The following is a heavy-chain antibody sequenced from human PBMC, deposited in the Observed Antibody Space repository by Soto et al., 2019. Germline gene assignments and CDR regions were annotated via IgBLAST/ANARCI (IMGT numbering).Heavy chain of an antibody. CDR2: IYYSGST. D-gene: IGHD5-12*01. CDR3: ARSGYDYYFDY. Sequence: PWETLSLTCTVSSGSISIYYWSWIRQPPGKGLEWIGYIYYSGSTNYNPSLKSRVTLSVDTSKNQFSLKLSSVTAADTAVYYCARSGYDYYFDYWGQGTLVTVSS. J-gene: IGHJ4*02. CDR1: SGSISIYY. V-gene: IGHV4-59*01.